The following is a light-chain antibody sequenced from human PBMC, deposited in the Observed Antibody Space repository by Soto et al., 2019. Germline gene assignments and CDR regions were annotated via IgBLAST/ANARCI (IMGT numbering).Light chain of an antibody. CDR2: SNN. Sequence: QSVLTQPPSASGTPGQRVTISCSGTSSNIGSFTVNWYQHLPRTAPKLLIYSNNHRPSGVPDRFSGSKSGTSASLAISGLQSEDEADYYCTSWDDRLKGRVFGGGTKLTVL. J-gene: IGLJ3*02. V-gene: IGLV1-44*01. CDR3: TSWDDRLKGRV. CDR1: SSNIGSFT.